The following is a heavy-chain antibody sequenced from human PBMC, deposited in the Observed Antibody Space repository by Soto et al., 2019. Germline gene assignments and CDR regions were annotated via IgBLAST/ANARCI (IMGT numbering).Heavy chain of an antibody. Sequence: GGSLRLSCTASGFTFSTYSMNWVRQAPGKGLEWVSSITSSSSYIYYADSVKGRFTISRDNAKNSLFLQMNSLRAEDTAVYYCASAKGRAYGMDVWGQGTTVTVSS. CDR2: ITSSSSYI. CDR1: GFTFSTYS. V-gene: IGHV3-21*01. CDR3: ASAKGRAYGMDV. J-gene: IGHJ6*02.